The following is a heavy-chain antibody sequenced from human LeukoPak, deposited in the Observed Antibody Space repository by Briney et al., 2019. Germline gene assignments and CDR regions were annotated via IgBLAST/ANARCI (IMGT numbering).Heavy chain of an antibody. CDR3: ARDYYSGYAGGPGD. J-gene: IGHJ4*02. Sequence: GGSLRLSCAASGFTFSSYSMNWVRQAPGKGLEWVSSISSSNSYIYNADSVKGRFTISRDNAKNSLYLQMNSLRAEDTAVYFCARDYYSGYAGGPGDWGQGTQVTVSS. V-gene: IGHV3-21*01. CDR1: GFTFSSYS. D-gene: IGHD5-12*01. CDR2: ISSSNSYI.